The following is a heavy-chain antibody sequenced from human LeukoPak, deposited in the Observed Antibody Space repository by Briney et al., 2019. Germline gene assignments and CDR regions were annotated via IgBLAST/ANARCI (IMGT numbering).Heavy chain of an antibody. CDR1: GVSFSGYY. Sequence: PSETLSLTCAVYGVSFSGYYWSWIRQPPGKGLEWIGEINHSGSTNYNPSLKSRVAISVDTSKNQFSLKLSSVTAADTAVYYCRRDILTGYYHDAFDIWGQGTMVTVSS. V-gene: IGHV4-34*03. CDR2: INHSGST. J-gene: IGHJ3*02. CDR3: RRDILTGYYHDAFDI. D-gene: IGHD3-9*01.